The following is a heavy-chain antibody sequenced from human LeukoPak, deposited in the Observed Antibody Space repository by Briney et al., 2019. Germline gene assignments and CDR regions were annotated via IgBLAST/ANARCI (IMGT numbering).Heavy chain of an antibody. CDR2: TNTDGSST. CDR3: ARGSGSYSLSALDI. CDR1: GFTFSRYW. V-gene: IGHV3-74*01. J-gene: IGHJ3*02. D-gene: IGHD1-26*01. Sequence: GGSLRLSCAASGFTFSRYWMYWVRRAPGKGLVWVSRTNTDGSSTNYADSVRGRFTISRDNVKNTLYLQMNSLRAEDTAVYYCARGSGSYSLSALDIWGQGTMVTVSS.